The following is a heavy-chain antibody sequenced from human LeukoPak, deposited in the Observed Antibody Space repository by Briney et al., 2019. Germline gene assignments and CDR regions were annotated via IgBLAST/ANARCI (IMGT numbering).Heavy chain of an antibody. D-gene: IGHD3-3*01. V-gene: IGHV1-2*02. CDR1: GYSFTGYY. Sequence: ASVKVSCKASGYSFTGYYMHWVRQAPGQGLEWMGWINPTSGGTNYAQKFQDRVTMTRDTSISTAYMELSRLRSDDTAVYYCARDRNDFWSAYYEFDYWGQGTLVTVSS. CDR3: ARDRNDFWSAYYEFDY. J-gene: IGHJ4*02. CDR2: INPTSGGT.